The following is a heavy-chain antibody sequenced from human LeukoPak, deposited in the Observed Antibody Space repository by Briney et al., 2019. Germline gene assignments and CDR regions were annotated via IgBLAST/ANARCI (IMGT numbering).Heavy chain of an antibody. J-gene: IGHJ6*03. V-gene: IGHV1-69*06. CDR2: IIPIFGTA. D-gene: IGHD6-13*01. CDR1: GGTFSSYA. CDR3: ARDSHEAAAAYYYYYMDV. Sequence: SVKVSCKASGGTFSSYAISWVRQAPGQGLEWMGGIIPIFGTANYAQKFQGRVTITADKSTSTAYMELSSLRSEDTAVYYCARDSHEAAAAYYYYYMDVWGKGTTVTVSS.